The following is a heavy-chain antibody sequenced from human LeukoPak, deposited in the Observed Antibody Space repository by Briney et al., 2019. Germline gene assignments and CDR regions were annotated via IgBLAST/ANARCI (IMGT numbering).Heavy chain of an antibody. J-gene: IGHJ4*02. Sequence: PGGSLRLSCAASGFIFSRYPMSWVRQAPGKGLEWVSAISGSGGSTYYADSVKGWFTISRDNSKNTLYLQVNSLRAEDTAVYYCAKGPPGITMIVVAPGYWGQGTLVTVSS. D-gene: IGHD3-22*01. V-gene: IGHV3-23*01. CDR2: ISGSGGST. CDR1: GFIFSRYP. CDR3: AKGPPGITMIVVAPGY.